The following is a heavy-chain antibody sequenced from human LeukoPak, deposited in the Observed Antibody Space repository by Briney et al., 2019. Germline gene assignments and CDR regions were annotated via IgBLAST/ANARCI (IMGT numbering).Heavy chain of an antibody. V-gene: IGHV3-53*01. J-gene: IGHJ4*02. CDR3: AKSAGVATIYFDS. Sequence: GGSLRLSCAASGFTVSSNYMSWVRQAPGKGLEWVAAIGSDGDRVHEDSVKGRFTISRDNSKSTLYLQMDNLRAEDTAVYFCAKSAGVATIYFDSWGQGALVTVSS. CDR2: IGSDGDR. CDR1: GFTVSSNY. D-gene: IGHD5-12*01.